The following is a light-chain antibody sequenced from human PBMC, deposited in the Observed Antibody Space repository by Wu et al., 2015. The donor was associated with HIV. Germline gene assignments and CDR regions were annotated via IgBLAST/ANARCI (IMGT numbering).Light chain of an antibody. CDR3: QQYGSSPYT. Sequence: EVVLTQSPPTLSVSPGERATLSCRASQSISYNLAWYQQKVGQPPRLLIYGASSRAAGIPDRFSGSGSGTDFTLTISRLEPEDFAVYYCQQYGSSPYTFGQGTKLEIK. V-gene: IGKV3-20*01. CDR1: QSISYN. CDR2: GAS. J-gene: IGKJ2*01.